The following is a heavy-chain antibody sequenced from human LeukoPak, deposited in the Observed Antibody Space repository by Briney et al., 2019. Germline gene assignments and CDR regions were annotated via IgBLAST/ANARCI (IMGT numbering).Heavy chain of an antibody. Sequence: GGSLRLSCAASGFTFSSDWMHWVRQAPGKGLVWVSRISSDGSSTSYADSVKGRFTIPRDNTKNTLYLQMNSLRDEDTAVYYCTRGRAYNYGYFDYWGLGTLVTVSS. CDR2: ISSDGSST. D-gene: IGHD5-18*01. CDR1: GFTFSSDW. J-gene: IGHJ4*02. V-gene: IGHV3-74*01. CDR3: TRGRAYNYGYFDY.